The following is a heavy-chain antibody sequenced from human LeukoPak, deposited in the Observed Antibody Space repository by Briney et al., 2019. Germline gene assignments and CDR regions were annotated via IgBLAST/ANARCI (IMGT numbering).Heavy chain of an antibody. CDR2: IDYSENT. CDR1: GGSISSYY. CDR3: ARHVRHTAYDY. V-gene: IGHV4-59*05. J-gene: IGHJ4*02. D-gene: IGHD5-18*01. Sequence: PSETLSLTCTVSGGSISSYYWSWIRQPPGKGLEWIGSIDYSENTYSNPSLWGRVTISVDTSKNHCSLRLSSVTAADTAVYYCARHVRHTAYDYWGQGTLVTVSS.